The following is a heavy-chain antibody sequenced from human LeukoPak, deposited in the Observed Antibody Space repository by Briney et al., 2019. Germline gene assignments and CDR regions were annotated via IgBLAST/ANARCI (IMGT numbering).Heavy chain of an antibody. CDR2: IYYSGST. CDR3: ARETVNYCGSGSYYDANWFDP. J-gene: IGHJ5*02. Sequence: SETLSLTCTVSGGSISSYYWSWIRQPPGKGLEWIGYIYYSGSTNYNPSLKSRVTISVDTSKNQFSPKLSSVTAADTAVYYCARETVNYCGSGSYYDANWFDPWGQGTLVTVSS. V-gene: IGHV4-59*01. CDR1: GGSISSYY. D-gene: IGHD3-10*01.